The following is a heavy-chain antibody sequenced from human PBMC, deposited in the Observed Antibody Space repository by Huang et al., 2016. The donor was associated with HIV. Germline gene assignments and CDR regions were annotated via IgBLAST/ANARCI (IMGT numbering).Heavy chain of an antibody. CDR2: ISYDGSNK. CDR3: ARVGPLENWHYFDY. V-gene: IGHV3-30-3*01. Sequence: QVQLVESGGGVVQPGRSLRLSCAASGFTFSSYALHWVRQAPGKGLEWVAVISYDGSNKYYADSVNGRFTISRDNSKNTLYLQMSSLRAEDTAVYYCARVGPLENWHYFDYWGQGTLVTVSS. J-gene: IGHJ4*02. D-gene: IGHD1-1*01. CDR1: GFTFSSYA.